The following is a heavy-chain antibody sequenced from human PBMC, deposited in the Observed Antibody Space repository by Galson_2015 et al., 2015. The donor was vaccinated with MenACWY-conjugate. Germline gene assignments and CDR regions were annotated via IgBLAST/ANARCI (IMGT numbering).Heavy chain of an antibody. CDR3: AKIVRHPVGPYFDS. D-gene: IGHD2-21*01. CDR2: LYDDRTS. V-gene: IGHV3-53*01. Sequence: SLRLSYAASGFGVASHFMGWVRQAPGKGLEWVALLYDDRTSRYADSVQGRFTISRDNLRNSLSLQMHGLRAEDTAMYFCAKIVRHPVGPYFDSWGQGTLVLVS. CDR1: GFGVASHF. J-gene: IGHJ4*02.